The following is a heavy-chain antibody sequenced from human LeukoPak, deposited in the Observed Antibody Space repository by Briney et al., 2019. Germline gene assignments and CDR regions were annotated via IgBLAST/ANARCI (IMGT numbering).Heavy chain of an antibody. CDR2: MKHDGSEK. Sequence: GGSLRLSCTASGFTFSSYWMSWVRQAPGKGLEWVANMKHDGSEKYYVDSVKGRFTISRDNAKNSLYLQMNSLRAEDTAVYYCARDAAGCSGTSCLFNWFDPWGQGTLVTVSS. J-gene: IGHJ5*02. V-gene: IGHV3-7*01. CDR3: ARDAAGCSGTSCLFNWFDP. CDR1: GFTFSSYW. D-gene: IGHD2-2*01.